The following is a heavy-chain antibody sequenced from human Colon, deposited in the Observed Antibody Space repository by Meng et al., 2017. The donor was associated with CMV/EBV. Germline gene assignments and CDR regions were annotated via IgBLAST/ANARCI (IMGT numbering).Heavy chain of an antibody. Sequence: ASGFPFTSYSFTWVRQAPGQGLGWLGWISAYNGNTNYAQIVQGRVTMTTDPSTTTAYLELRNLRSDDTAVYYCARLNGGNSGDWFDPWGQGTLVTVSS. V-gene: IGHV1-18*04. CDR3: ARLNGGNSGDWFDP. J-gene: IGHJ5*02. CDR2: ISAYNGNT. CDR1: GFPFTSYS. D-gene: IGHD4-23*01.